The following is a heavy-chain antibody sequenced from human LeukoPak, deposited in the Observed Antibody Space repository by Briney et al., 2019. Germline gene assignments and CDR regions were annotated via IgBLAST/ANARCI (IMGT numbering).Heavy chain of an antibody. D-gene: IGHD6-19*01. CDR2: ISSSPNYM. J-gene: IGHJ5*02. CDR3: VTSGWSS. V-gene: IGHV3-21*01. CDR1: GFIFSDYG. Sequence: AGGSLRLSCAASGFIFSDYGMNWVRQAPGKGLEWVSSISSSPNYMYYADSVKGRFTISRDNAKNSLYLQMNSLRAEDTAVYYCVTSGWSSWGQGTLVTVSS.